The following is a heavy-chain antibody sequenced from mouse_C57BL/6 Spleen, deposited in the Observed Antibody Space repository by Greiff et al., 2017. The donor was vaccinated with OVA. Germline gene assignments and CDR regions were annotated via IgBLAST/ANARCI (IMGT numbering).Heavy chain of an antibody. J-gene: IGHJ2*01. V-gene: IGHV14-4*01. D-gene: IGHD1-1*01. CDR3: TTTPITTVDY. CDR2: IDPENGDT. Sequence: EVQLQESGAELVRPGASVKLSCTASGFNIKDDYMHWVKQRPEQGLEWIGWIDPENGDTEYASKFQGKATITADTSSNTAYLQLSSLTSEDTAVYYCTTTPITTVDYWGQGTTLTVSS. CDR1: GFNIKDDY.